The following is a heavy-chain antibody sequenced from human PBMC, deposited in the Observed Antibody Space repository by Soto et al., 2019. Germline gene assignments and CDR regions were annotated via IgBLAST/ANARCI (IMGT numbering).Heavy chain of an antibody. V-gene: IGHV1-18*04. CDR1: GYTFTSYG. J-gene: IGHJ6*02. Sequence: QVQLVQSGAEVKKPGASVKVSCKASGYTFTSYGISWVLQAPGQGLEWMGWISAYNGNTNYAQKLQGRVTMTTDTSPSTGYMELRSLRSDDTAVYYCARDSGDYRDYYGMDVWGQGTTVTVSS. D-gene: IGHD4-17*01. CDR2: ISAYNGNT. CDR3: ARDSGDYRDYYGMDV.